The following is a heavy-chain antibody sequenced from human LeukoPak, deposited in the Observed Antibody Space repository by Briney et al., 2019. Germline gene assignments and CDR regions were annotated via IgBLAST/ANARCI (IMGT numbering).Heavy chain of an antibody. CDR2: ISSGGSTI. CDR1: VFTFSSYS. V-gene: IGHV3-48*01. CDR3: ARDVCGGDCYSAFDI. D-gene: IGHD2-21*01. Sequence: PGGSLRLSCAASVFTFSSYSMNWVRQAPGKGLEWVSYISSGGSTIYYADSVKGRFTISRDNAKNSLYLQMNSLRAEDTAVYYCARDVCGGDCYSAFDIWGQGTMVTVSS. J-gene: IGHJ3*02.